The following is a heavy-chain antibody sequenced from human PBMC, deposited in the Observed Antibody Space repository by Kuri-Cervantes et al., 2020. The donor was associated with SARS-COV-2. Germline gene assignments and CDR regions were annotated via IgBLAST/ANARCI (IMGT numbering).Heavy chain of an antibody. CDR2: IHYSGTT. CDR1: GGSISSYY. V-gene: IGHV4-59*01. Sequence: SETLSLTCTVSGGSISSYYWSWIRQPPGKGLEWMGYIHYSGTTTYSPSLKSRLTISVDTPKNQFSLKVTSVTAADTAVYYCARGSYDSSGYYFEDYWGQGTLDTVSS. CDR3: ARGSYDSSGYYFEDY. D-gene: IGHD3-22*01. J-gene: IGHJ4*02.